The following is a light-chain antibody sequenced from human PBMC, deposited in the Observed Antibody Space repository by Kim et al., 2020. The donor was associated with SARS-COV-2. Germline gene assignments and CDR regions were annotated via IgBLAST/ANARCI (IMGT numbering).Light chain of an antibody. V-gene: IGKV4-1*01. CDR1: QSILYSSNNKNY. Sequence: TINCKSSQSILYSSNNKNYLAWYQQKPGQPPKLLIYWASTRESGVPDRFSGSGSGTDFTLTISSLQAEDVAVYYCQQSYSTPPITFGQGTRLDIK. CDR3: QQSYSTPPIT. J-gene: IGKJ5*01. CDR2: WAS.